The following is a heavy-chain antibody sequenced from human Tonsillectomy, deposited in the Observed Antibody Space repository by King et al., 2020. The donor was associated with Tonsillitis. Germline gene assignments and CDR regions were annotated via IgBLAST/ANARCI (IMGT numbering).Heavy chain of an antibody. J-gene: IGHJ4*02. CDR1: GFTFSSYS. CDR3: SGIQLQIDY. CDR2: ISSSSSPK. V-gene: IGHV3-48*04. Sequence: VQLVESGGGLVQPGGSLRLSCAASGFTFSSYSMNWVRQAPGKGLEWVSYISSSSSPKYYADSVKGRFTISRDNAKNSLYLQMNSLRAEDTAVYYCSGIQLQIDYWGQGALVTVSS. D-gene: IGHD5-18*01.